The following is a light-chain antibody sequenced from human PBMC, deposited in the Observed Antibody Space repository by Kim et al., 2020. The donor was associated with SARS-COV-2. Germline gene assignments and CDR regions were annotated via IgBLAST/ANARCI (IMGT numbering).Light chain of an antibody. CDR3: CSYTGSYTFI. J-gene: IGLJ2*01. CDR2: DVT. V-gene: IGLV2-11*01. CDR1: GSDGSYYNY. Sequence: GQSVTFACSRTGSDGSYYNYVSWYQHHPGKAPRLIIYDVTKGPSGVPARFSGSKADNTASLTISGLQAEDEGDYYWCSYTGSYTFIFGGGTQLTVL.